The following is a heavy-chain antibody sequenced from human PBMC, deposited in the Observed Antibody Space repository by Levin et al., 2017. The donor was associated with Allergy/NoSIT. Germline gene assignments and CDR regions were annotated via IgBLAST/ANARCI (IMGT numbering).Heavy chain of an antibody. CDR2: ISTSSYI. D-gene: IGHD6-13*01. CDR1: GFTFSSFS. J-gene: IGHJ4*02. V-gene: IGHV3-21*01. Sequence: GGSLRLSCAASGFTFSSFSMNWVRQAPGKGLEWVSSISTSSYIYYADSVKGRFTISRDNAKNSLYLQMNSLRAEDTAVYYCARPISSSWYGFDYWGQGTLVTVSS. CDR3: ARPISSSWYGFDY.